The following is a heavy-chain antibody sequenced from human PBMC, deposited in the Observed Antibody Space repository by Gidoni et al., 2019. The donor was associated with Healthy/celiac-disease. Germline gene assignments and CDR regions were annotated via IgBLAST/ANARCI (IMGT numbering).Heavy chain of an antibody. V-gene: IGHV1-18*01. D-gene: IGHD3-3*01. CDR3: ARVQGYDFWSGYYTLSYYYYYMDV. Sequence: QVQLVQSGAEVKKPGASVKVSCKASGYTFTSYGISWVRQAPGHGLEWMGWISAYNGNTNYAQKLQGRVTMTTDTSTSTAYMELRSLRSDDTAVYYCARVQGYDFWSGYYTLSYYYYYMDVWGKGTTVTVSS. J-gene: IGHJ6*03. CDR2: ISAYNGNT. CDR1: GYTFTSYG.